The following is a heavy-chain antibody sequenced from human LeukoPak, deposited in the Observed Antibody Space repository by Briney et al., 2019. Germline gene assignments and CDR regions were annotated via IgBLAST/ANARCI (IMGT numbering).Heavy chain of an antibody. CDR3: ARGPRLSSSSSNAEDY. D-gene: IGHD6-6*01. CDR1: GGSISSGGYY. V-gene: IGHV4-31*03. J-gene: IGHJ4*02. CDR2: IYYSGST. Sequence: PSETLSLTCTVSGGSISSGGYYWSWIRQHPGKGLEWIGYIYYSGSTYYNPSLKSRVTISVDTSKNQFSLKLSSVTAADTAVYYCARGPRLSSSSSNAEDYWGQGTLVTVSS.